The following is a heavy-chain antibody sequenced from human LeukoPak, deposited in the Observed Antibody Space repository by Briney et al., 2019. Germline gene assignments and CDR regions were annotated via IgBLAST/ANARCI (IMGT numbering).Heavy chain of an antibody. CDR2: IYYSGST. D-gene: IGHD2-15*01. CDR3: ARSRPVLGSGGSDFGY. Sequence: PSETLSLTCTVSGGSISSSSYYWGWIRQPPGKGLEWIGSIYYSGSTYYNPSLKSRVTISVDTSKNQFSLKLSSVTAADTAVYYCARSRPVLGSGGSDFGYWGQGTLVTVSS. CDR1: GGSISSSSYY. J-gene: IGHJ4*02. V-gene: IGHV4-39*07.